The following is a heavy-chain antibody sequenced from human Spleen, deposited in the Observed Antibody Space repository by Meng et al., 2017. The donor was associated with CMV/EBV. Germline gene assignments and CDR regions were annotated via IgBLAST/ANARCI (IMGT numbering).Heavy chain of an antibody. J-gene: IGHJ4*02. CDR1: YNVTDYY. Sequence: YNVTDYYFHLVRQAPGPGLEWMGWINPNSGATKYAQKFQGRVTMTSDTSISTAYMELSRLTSDDTAVYYCARTYDFWSGYPSYFDYWGQGTLVTVSS. CDR3: ARTYDFWSGYPSYFDY. CDR2: INPNSGAT. V-gene: IGHV1-2*02. D-gene: IGHD3-3*01.